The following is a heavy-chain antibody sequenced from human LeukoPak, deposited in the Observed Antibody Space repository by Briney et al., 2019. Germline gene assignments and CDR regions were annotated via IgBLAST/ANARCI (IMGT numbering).Heavy chain of an antibody. V-gene: IGHV4-38-2*02. J-gene: IGHJ6*03. CDR2: IYHSGST. D-gene: IGHD3-10*01. Sequence: SETLSLTCTVSGYSISSGYYWGWIRQPPGKGLEWIGSIYHSGSTYHNPSLKSRVTISVDTSKNQFSLKLSSVTAADTAVYYCARRNAPSYGSGTRYYYMDVWGKGTTVTISS. CDR1: GYSISSGYY. CDR3: ARRNAPSYGSGTRYYYMDV.